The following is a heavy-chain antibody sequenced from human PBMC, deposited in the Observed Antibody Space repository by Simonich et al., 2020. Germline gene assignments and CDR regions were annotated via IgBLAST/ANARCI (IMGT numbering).Heavy chain of an antibody. D-gene: IGHD3-10*01. Sequence: QVQLVQSGADVKKPGASVKVSCKSSGYNFTGYYMHWVRQTPGQGLEGEGGSNPNRSGTNYAQKIQGRVTMTRDTSISTAYRERSRLRSDDTAVYYCARWPSIPASYGSGSYFDYWGQGTLVTVSS. V-gene: IGHV1-2*02. CDR1: GYNFTGYY. CDR3: ARWPSIPASYGSGSYFDY. J-gene: IGHJ4*02. CDR2: SNPNRSGT.